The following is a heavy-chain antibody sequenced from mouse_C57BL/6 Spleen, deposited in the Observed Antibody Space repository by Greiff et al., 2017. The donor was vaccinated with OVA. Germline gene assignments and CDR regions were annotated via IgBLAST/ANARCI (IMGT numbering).Heavy chain of an antibody. CDR2: IYPRSGNT. J-gene: IGHJ1*03. Sequence: QVQLKQSGAELARPGASVKLSCKASGYTFTSYGISWVKQRTGQGLEWIGEIYPRSGNTYYNEKFKGKATLTADKSSSTAYMELRSLTSEDSAVYFCARGNDGYLDVWGTGTTVTVSS. CDR1: GYTFTSYG. D-gene: IGHD2-3*01. CDR3: ARGNDGYLDV. V-gene: IGHV1-81*01.